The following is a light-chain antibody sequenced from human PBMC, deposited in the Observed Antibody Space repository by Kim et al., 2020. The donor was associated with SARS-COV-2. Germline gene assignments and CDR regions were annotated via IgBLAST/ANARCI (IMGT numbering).Light chain of an antibody. CDR2: SAS. CDR3: QQYGSERWT. CDR1: PSVTSSN. V-gene: IGKV3-20*01. J-gene: IGKJ1*01. Sequence: SPGARATLSSRASPSVTSSNFCWCQQKPGEAPRLLIFSASSRAASIADRFSGSGSGTEFSLTINRLEPEDVAVYYCQQYGSERWTFGQGTMLEIK.